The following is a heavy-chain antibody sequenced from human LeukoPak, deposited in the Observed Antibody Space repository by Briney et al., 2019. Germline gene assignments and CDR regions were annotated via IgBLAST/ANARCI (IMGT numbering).Heavy chain of an antibody. CDR1: DGSITNDD. CDR2: VHYSGTA. V-gene: IGHV4-59*01. CDR3: ARGYGGFRVEGRYFHS. D-gene: IGHD4-23*01. Sequence: PSETLSLTCTVSDGSITNDDWSWVRQPPGKGLEFIGHVHYSGTANYKPSLRSRVTISIATSKQQFFLKLKSVTAADTAVYYCARGYGGFRVEGRYFHSWGQGTLVTVSS. J-gene: IGHJ4*02.